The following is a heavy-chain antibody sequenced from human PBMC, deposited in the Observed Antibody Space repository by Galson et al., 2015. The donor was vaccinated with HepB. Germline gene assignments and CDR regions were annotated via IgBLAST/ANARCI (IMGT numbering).Heavy chain of an antibody. D-gene: IGHD3-22*01. CDR1: GYTFTSYY. CDR2: INPSGGST. CDR3: ARDGTYYYDSSTRDDAFDI. V-gene: IGHV1-46*01. J-gene: IGHJ3*02. Sequence: SVKVSCKASGYTFTSYYMHWVRQAPGQGLEWMGIINPSGGSTSYAQKFQGRVTMTRDTSTSTVYMELSSLRSEDTAVYYCARDGTYYYDSSTRDDAFDIWGQGTMVTVSS.